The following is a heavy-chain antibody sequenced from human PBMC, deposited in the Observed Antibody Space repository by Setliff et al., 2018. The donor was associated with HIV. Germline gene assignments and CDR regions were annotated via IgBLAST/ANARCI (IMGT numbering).Heavy chain of an antibody. J-gene: IGHJ3*01. V-gene: IGHV1-69*13. CDR3: ARETAPAHYYGSGSYRLHALDV. CDR2: IIPLFGRA. D-gene: IGHD3-10*01. CDR1: GGILSTYA. Sequence: GASVKVSCKASGGILSTYATIWVRQAPGQGLEWLGGIIPLFGRASYAQKFQGRVKITADESTNTAYMELSSLRSGDTAVYYCARETAPAHYYGSGSYRLHALDVWGQGTMVTVPS.